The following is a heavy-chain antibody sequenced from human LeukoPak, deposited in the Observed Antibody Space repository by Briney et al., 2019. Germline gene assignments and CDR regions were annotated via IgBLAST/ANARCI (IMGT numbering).Heavy chain of an antibody. D-gene: IGHD6-19*01. J-gene: IGHJ4*02. Sequence: GGSLRLSCAASGFTVSSNYMSWVRQAPGKGLEWVSVIYSGGNTYYADSVKGRFTIARDNAQNTLYLQMNSLRAEDTAVYYCTRASGIAVAGIFDYWGQGTLVTVSS. V-gene: IGHV3-53*01. CDR1: GFTVSSNY. CDR3: TRASGIAVAGIFDY. CDR2: IYSGGNT.